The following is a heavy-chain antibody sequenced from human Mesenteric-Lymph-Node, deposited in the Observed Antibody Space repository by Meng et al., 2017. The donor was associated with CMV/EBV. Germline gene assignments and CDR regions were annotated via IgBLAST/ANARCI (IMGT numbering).Heavy chain of an antibody. CDR1: GFTFNTYW. V-gene: IGHV3-7*01. D-gene: IGHD5/OR15-5a*01. CDR2: IKGDGGEM. Sequence: GESLKISCAASGFTFNTYWMTWVRQAPGKGLEWVANIKGDGGEMYYVDSVKGRFAISRNNAKNSLDLQMNRLRAEDTAVYYCARARYVYPDAFDIWGQGTRVTVSS. J-gene: IGHJ3*02. CDR3: ARARYVYPDAFDI.